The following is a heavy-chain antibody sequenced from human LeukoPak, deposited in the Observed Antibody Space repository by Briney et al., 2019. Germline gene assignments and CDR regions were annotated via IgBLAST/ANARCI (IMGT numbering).Heavy chain of an antibody. Sequence: GGSLRLSCAASGFTFSSYAMIWVRQAPGKGLEWVSAISGSGGSTYYTDSVKGRFTVSRDNSKNTLYLQMESLRVEDTAVYYCQARHGYWGHGTLVTVSS. CDR2: ISGSGGST. V-gene: IGHV3-23*01. D-gene: IGHD6-6*01. CDR1: GFTFSSYA. CDR3: QARHGY. J-gene: IGHJ4*01.